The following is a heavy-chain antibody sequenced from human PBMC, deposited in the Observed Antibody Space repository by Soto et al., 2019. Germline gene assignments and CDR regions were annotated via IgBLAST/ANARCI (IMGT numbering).Heavy chain of an antibody. J-gene: IGHJ6*02. CDR1: GGSISSSSYY. Sequence: PSETLSLTCTVSGGSISSSSYYWGWIRQPPGKGLEWIGSIYYSGSTYYTPSLKSRVTISVDTSKNQFSLKLSSVTAADTAVYYCARRLERRNISYYYYYYGMDVWGQGTTVT. CDR2: IYYSGST. V-gene: IGHV4-39*01. CDR3: ARRLERRNISYYYYYYGMDV. D-gene: IGHD1-1*01.